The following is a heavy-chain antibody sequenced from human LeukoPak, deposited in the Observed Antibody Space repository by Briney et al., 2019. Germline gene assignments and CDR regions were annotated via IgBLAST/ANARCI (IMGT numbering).Heavy chain of an antibody. CDR2: SRNNANSYTT. Sequence: GGSLRLSCAASGFTFNGYYMDWVRQAPGKGLEWVGRSRNNANSYTTEYAASVKGRFTVSRDDSENSLYLQMNSLKTEDTAVYYCARAPRDGFNTGDYWGQGTQVTVSP. V-gene: IGHV3-72*01. J-gene: IGHJ4*02. D-gene: IGHD5-24*01. CDR3: ARAPRDGFNTGDY. CDR1: GFTFNGYY.